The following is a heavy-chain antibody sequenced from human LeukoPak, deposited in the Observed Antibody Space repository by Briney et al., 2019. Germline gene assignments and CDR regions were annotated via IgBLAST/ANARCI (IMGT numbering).Heavy chain of an antibody. V-gene: IGHV4-34*01. D-gene: IGHD3-10*01. Sequence: SETLCLTCAVYGGSFSGYYWSWIRQPPGKGLEWIGEINHSGSTNYNPSLKSRVTISVDTSKNQFSLKLSSVTAADTAVYYCARAPYGSGLDYWGQGTLVTVSS. J-gene: IGHJ4*02. CDR1: GGSFSGYY. CDR3: ARAPYGSGLDY. CDR2: INHSGST.